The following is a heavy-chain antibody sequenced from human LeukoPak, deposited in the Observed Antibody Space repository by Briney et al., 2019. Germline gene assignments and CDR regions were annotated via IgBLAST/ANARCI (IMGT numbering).Heavy chain of an antibody. CDR3: ARPYTSVRSWSRQERAFDI. Sequence: SETLSLTCAVYGGSFSGYYWSWIRQPPGKGLEWIGEINHSGSTNYNPSLKSRVTISVDTSKNQFSLKLSSVTAADTAVYYCARPYTSVRSWSRQERAFDIWGQGTMVTVSS. CDR2: INHSGST. V-gene: IGHV4-34*01. J-gene: IGHJ3*02. CDR1: GGSFSGYY. D-gene: IGHD3-16*01.